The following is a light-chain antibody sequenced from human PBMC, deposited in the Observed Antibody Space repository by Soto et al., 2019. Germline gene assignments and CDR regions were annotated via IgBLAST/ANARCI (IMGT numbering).Light chain of an antibody. J-gene: IGKJ4*01. CDR2: GAS. V-gene: IGKV3-15*01. Sequence: EIVMTQSPGTLSVSPGERATLSCRASQSVSSNLAWYQQKPGQAPRLLIYGASTRATGIPARFSGSGSGTEVTLTISSLLSEDFAIYYCQQYNNWPPLTFGGGTKVEIK. CDR3: QQYNNWPPLT. CDR1: QSVSSN.